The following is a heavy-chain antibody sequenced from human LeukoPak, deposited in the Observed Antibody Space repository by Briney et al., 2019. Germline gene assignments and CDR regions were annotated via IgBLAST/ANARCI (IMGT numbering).Heavy chain of an antibody. CDR3: ARGIWFGESLTSYYYYYMDV. J-gene: IGHJ6*03. V-gene: IGHV4-59*01. CDR1: GGSFSGYY. Sequence: PSETLSLTCAVYGGSFSGYYWSWIRQPPGKGLEWIGYIYYSGSTNYNPSLKSRVTISVDTSKNQFSLKLSSVTAADTAVYYCARGIWFGESLTSYYYYYMDVWGKGTTVTISS. CDR2: IYYSGST. D-gene: IGHD3-10*01.